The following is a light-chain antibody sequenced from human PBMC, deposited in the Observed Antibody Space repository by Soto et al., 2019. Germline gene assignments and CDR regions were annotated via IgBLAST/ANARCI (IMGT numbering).Light chain of an antibody. CDR2: GAS. V-gene: IGKV3-20*01. J-gene: IGKJ1*01. Sequence: EIVLTQSPGTLSLSPGERATLSSRASQSVSSSFLAWYQQKPGQAPRLLIYGASSRATGIPDRFSGSGSGTDFTLTISRLEPEDFAVYYCQQYGSSPVEFGQGTKVDIK. CDR1: QSVSSSF. CDR3: QQYGSSPVE.